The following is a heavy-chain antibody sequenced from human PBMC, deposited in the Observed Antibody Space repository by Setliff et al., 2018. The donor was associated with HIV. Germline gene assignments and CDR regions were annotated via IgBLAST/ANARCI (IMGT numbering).Heavy chain of an antibody. CDR2: IYSSGST. V-gene: IGHV4-39*07. Sequence: PSETLSLTCTVSGGSMSSSSYYWGWIRQPPGKGLEWIESIYSSGSTYYNPSLKSRVTLSVDMSKNQFSLNLSSVTAADTAVYYCAREAYCSGGSCYYFDYWGQGTLVTVSS. J-gene: IGHJ4*02. CDR1: GGSMSSSSYY. CDR3: AREAYCSGGSCYYFDY. D-gene: IGHD2-15*01.